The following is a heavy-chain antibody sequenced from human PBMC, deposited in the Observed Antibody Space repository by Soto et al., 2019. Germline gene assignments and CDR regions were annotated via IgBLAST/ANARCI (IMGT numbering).Heavy chain of an antibody. D-gene: IGHD2-2*01. V-gene: IGHV3-48*04. CDR3: ARSAYQLLRHDAFDF. CDR1: GFTFTSHS. CDR2: ISGASTHI. J-gene: IGHJ3*01. Sequence: EVQLVESGGGLVQPRGSLRLSCAASGFTFTSHSMNWVRQAPGKGLEWISYISGASTHIYYADSVKGRFTISRDNAKNSLYLQMNSLRAEDTAVYYCARSAYQLLRHDAFDFWGQGTMVTVSS.